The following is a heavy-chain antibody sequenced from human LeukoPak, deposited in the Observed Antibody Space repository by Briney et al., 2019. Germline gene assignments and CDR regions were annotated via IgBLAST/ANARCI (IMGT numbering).Heavy chain of an antibody. J-gene: IGHJ4*02. V-gene: IGHV3-15*01. Sequence: PGGSLRLSCAASGFTFNNYAMSWVRQAPGKGLECVGRIKSKLDGGTIEYAAPVKGRFSISRDDSKNTLYLQMNSLKSEDTAVYYCTTLTVAQSLDAWGQGTLVTVSS. D-gene: IGHD6-19*01. CDR3: TTLTVAQSLDA. CDR2: IKSKLDGGTI. CDR1: GFTFNNYA.